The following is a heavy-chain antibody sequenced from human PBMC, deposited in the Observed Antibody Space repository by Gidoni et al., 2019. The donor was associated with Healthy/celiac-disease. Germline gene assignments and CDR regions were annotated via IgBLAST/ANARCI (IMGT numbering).Heavy chain of an antibody. CDR1: CWSFSGYY. CDR2: INHSGST. J-gene: IGHJ6*02. CDR3: ASRTPSFYYYYGMDV. Sequence: VQLQQWVAGLLKPSETLSLTCAVYCWSFSGYYWSWSRQPPGKGLEWIGEINHSGSTNYNPSLKSRVTISVDTSKNQFSLKLSSVTAADTAVYYCASRTPSFYYYYGMDVWGQGTTVTVSS. V-gene: IGHV4-34*01. D-gene: IGHD1-7*01.